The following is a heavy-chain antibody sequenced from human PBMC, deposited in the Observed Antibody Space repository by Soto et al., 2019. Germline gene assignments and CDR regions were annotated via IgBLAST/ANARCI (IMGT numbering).Heavy chain of an antibody. Sequence: SETLSLTCTVSGGSISSYYWSWIRQPPGKGLEWIGYIYYSGSTNYNPSLKSRVTISVDTSKNQFSLKLSSVTAADTAVYYCARAGGLSYYYGSGSPSLDYYYCYMDVWGKGTTVTVSS. CDR1: GGSISSYY. D-gene: IGHD3-10*01. CDR3: ARAGGLSYYYGSGSPSLDYYYCYMDV. J-gene: IGHJ6*03. CDR2: IYYSGST. V-gene: IGHV4-59*01.